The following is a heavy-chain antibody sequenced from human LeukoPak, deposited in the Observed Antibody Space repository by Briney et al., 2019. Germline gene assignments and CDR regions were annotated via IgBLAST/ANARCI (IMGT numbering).Heavy chain of an antibody. Sequence: GASVKLSCTASGYAFTTYYMHWVRQAPGQGLEWMGIIGDSTYYAPKFQGRVTMTRDTSTSTVYMELSSLRSDDTAVYFCARDRISDYWGQGTLVTVSS. CDR2: IGDST. J-gene: IGHJ4*02. CDR1: GYAFTTYY. D-gene: IGHD2-15*01. V-gene: IGHV1-46*01. CDR3: ARDRISDY.